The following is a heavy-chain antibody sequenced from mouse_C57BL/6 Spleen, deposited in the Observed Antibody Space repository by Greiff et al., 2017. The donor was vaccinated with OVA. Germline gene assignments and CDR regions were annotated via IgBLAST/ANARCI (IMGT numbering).Heavy chain of an antibody. CDR2: ISYDGSN. J-gene: IGHJ1*03. CDR1: GYSITSGYY. V-gene: IGHV3-6*01. CDR3: AREDYSNPYWYFDV. Sequence: EVQLQQSGPGLVKPSQSLSLTCSVTGYSITSGYYWNWIRQFPGNKLEWMGYISYDGSNNYNPSLKNRISITRDTSKNQFFLKLNSVTTEDTATYYGAREDYSNPYWYFDVWGTGTTVTVSS. D-gene: IGHD2-5*01.